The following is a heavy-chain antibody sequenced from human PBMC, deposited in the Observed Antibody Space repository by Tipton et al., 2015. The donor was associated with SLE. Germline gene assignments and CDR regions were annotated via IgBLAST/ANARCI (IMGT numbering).Heavy chain of an antibody. J-gene: IGHJ4*02. V-gene: IGHV4-39*07. CDR3: ARDEYRYDTTGYHLLGHFDF. Sequence: TLSLTCTVSGGPISSANYYWGWIRQPPGKGLEWIGTIYYSGTTYYNPSLKSRATISLDTPKNQFSLKLSAAPAADTAVYYCARDEYRYDTTGYHLLGHFDFWGQGTLVTVSS. CDR1: GGPISSANYY. D-gene: IGHD3-22*01. CDR2: IYYSGTT.